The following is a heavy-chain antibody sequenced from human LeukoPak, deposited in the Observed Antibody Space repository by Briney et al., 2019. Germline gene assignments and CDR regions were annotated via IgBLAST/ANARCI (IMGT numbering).Heavy chain of an antibody. CDR2: INDCTGNT. Sequence: SDTLSLTCDVFGGSFTVYFWTWLRHSPGKGREWIGEINDCTGNTNYNPSLNSRVSISLEKSKNQFSLELRSVTAADTAVYYCARGRIAKIVVVHSFHYGMDVWGQGTTVTVSS. J-gene: IGHJ6*02. CDR1: GGSFTVYF. CDR3: ARGRIAKIVVVHSFHYGMDV. D-gene: IGHD3-22*01. V-gene: IGHV4-34*01.